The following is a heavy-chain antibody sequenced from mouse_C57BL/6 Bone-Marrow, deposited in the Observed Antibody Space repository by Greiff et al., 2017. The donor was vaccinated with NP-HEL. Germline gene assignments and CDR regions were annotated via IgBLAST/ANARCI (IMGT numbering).Heavy chain of an antibody. J-gene: IGHJ3*01. D-gene: IGHD4-1*01. V-gene: IGHV5-6*01. CDR3: ARLGRAY. CDR2: ISSGGSYT. CDR1: GFTFSSYG. Sequence: EVMLVESGGDLVKPGGSLKLSCAASGFTFSSYGMSWVRQTPDKRLEWVATISSGGSYTYYPDSVKGRFTISRDNAKNTLYLQRSSLKSEDTAMYYCARLGRAYWGQGTLVTVSA.